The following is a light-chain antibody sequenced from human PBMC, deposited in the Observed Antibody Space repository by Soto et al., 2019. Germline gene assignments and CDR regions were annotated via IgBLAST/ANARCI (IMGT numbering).Light chain of an antibody. CDR2: DAS. CDR3: QQYGSSGT. Sequence: EIVLTQSPGTLSLSPGERATLSCMASQSVSNNYLAWYQQKPGQAPRLLIYDASNRATGIPDRFSGSGSGTDFTPTISILEAEDFAVYYCQQYGSSGTFGQGTKVDIK. V-gene: IGKV3-20*01. J-gene: IGKJ1*01. CDR1: QSVSNNY.